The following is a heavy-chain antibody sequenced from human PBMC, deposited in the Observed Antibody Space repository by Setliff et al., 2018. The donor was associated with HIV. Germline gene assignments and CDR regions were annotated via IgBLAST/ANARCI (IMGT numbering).Heavy chain of an antibody. J-gene: IGHJ6*04. V-gene: IGHV1-69*13. CDR2: IIPVFGKV. D-gene: IGHD6-19*01. CDR3: ARSDSGWPHYQYHHMDV. CDR1: GGTFSSFG. Sequence: SVKVSCKASGGTFSSFGVNWIRQAPGQGLEWMGGIIPVFGKVEYAQRFQGRVKITADESTSTAYMETSSLRSEDMAIYYCARSDSGWPHYQYHHMDVWGKETTVTVSS.